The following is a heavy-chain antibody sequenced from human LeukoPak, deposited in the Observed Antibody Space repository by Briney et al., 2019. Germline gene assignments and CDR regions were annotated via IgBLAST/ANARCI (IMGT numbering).Heavy chain of an antibody. Sequence: SETLSLTCTVSGGSISSYYWSWIRQPPGKGLEWIGYIYYSGSTNYNPSLKSRVTISVDMSKNQISLKLSSVTAADTAVYYCARGGSGTYLSHLRFDYWGQGTLVTVSS. CDR1: GGSISSYY. CDR2: IYYSGST. D-gene: IGHD3-10*01. J-gene: IGHJ4*02. CDR3: ARGGSGTYLSHLRFDY. V-gene: IGHV4-59*01.